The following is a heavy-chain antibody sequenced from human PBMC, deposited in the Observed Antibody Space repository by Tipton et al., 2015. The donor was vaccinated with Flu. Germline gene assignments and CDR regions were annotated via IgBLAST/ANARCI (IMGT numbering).Heavy chain of an antibody. V-gene: IGHV3-48*03. CDR3: VRGHYASF. D-gene: IGHD4-17*01. CDR2: ISSSGRTI. CDR1: GITLSSFE. J-gene: IGHJ3*01. Sequence: SLRLSCAASGITLSSFEMHWVRQAPGEGLEWVSYISSSGRTIFYADSVKGRFTISRDNARNSLNLQMNSLRAEDTAVYYCVRGHYASFWGQGTMVTVSA.